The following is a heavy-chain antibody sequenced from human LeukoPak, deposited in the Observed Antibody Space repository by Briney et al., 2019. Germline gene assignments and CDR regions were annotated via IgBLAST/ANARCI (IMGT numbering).Heavy chain of an antibody. CDR2: IYYSGST. CDR1: GGSISSYY. D-gene: IGHD6-19*01. V-gene: IGHV4-59*12. Sequence: PSETLSLTCTVSGGSISSYYWSWIRQPPGKGLEWIGYIYYSGSTNYNPSLKSRVTISRDKSKNQFSLKLTSVTAADTAVYYCSRELYSSGWSREAFDIWGQGTMVTVSS. CDR3: SRELYSSGWSREAFDI. J-gene: IGHJ3*02.